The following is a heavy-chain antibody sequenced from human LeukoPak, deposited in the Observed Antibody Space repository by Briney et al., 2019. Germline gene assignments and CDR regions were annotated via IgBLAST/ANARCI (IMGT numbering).Heavy chain of an antibody. D-gene: IGHD3-22*01. V-gene: IGHV1-18*01. CDR3: ARVPSSTPHYFDGSGFYYNY. Sequence: GASVKVSCKASGYTFTSYGISWVRQAPGQGLEWMGWISAYNGNTDYAQNLQGRVTMTTDASTSTADMELRSLRSDDTAVYYCARVPSSTPHYFDGSGFYYNYWGQGTLVTVSS. J-gene: IGHJ4*02. CDR2: ISAYNGNT. CDR1: GYTFTSYG.